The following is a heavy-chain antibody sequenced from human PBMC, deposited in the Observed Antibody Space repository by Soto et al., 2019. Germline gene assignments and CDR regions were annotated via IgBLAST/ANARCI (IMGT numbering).Heavy chain of an antibody. D-gene: IGHD5-12*01. CDR3: ARDNSGYDYSYYYYGMDV. CDR1: GGSISSYY. Sequence: SETLSLTCTVSGGSISSYYWSWIRQPPGKGLEWIGYIYYSGSTNYNPSLKSRVTISVDTSKNQFSLKLSSVTAADTAVYYCARDNSGYDYSYYYYGMDVWGQGTTVTVSS. V-gene: IGHV4-59*01. J-gene: IGHJ6*02. CDR2: IYYSGST.